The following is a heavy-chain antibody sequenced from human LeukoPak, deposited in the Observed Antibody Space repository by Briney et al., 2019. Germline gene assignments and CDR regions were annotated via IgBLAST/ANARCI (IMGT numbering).Heavy chain of an antibody. V-gene: IGHV3-30*18. Sequence: GGSLRLSCAASGFTFSSYGMHWVRQAPGKGLEWVAVISYDGSNKYYADSVKGRFTISRDNSKNTLYLQMNSLRAEDTAVYYCAKWSGRGVVPAAIDYWGQGTLVTVSS. CDR2: ISYDGSNK. CDR1: GFTFSSYG. CDR3: AKWSGRGVVPAAIDY. J-gene: IGHJ4*02. D-gene: IGHD2-2*01.